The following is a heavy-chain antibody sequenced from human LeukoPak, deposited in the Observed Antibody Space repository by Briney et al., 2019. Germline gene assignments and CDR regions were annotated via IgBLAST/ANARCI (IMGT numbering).Heavy chain of an antibody. Sequence: GASVKVSCKASGYTFTSYAMNWVRQAPGQGLEWMGWINTNTGNPTYAQGFTGRFVFSLDTSVSTAYLQISSLKAEDTAVYYCARDTVGGSSSWYVSFRGFDPWGQGTLVTVSS. D-gene: IGHD6-13*01. J-gene: IGHJ5*02. CDR2: INTNTGNP. CDR1: GYTFTSYA. V-gene: IGHV7-4-1*02. CDR3: ARDTVGGSSSWYVSFRGFDP.